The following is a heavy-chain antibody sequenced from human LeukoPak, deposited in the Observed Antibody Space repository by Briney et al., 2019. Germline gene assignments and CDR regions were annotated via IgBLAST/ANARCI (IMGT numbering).Heavy chain of an antibody. J-gene: IGHJ4*02. CDR3: ARDWVTGTTDY. D-gene: IGHD1-7*01. CDR1: GFTFNSYS. V-gene: IGHV3-21*01. Sequence: PGGSLRLSCAASGFTFNSYSMSWVRQPPGKGLEWVSSISSSSTYIYYADSVKGRFTISRDNAKNSLYLQMNSLRAEDTAVYYCARDWVTGTTDYWGQGTLVTVSS. CDR2: ISSSSTYI.